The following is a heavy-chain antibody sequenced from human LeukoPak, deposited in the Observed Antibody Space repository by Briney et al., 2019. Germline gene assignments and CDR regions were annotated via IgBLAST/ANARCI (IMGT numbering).Heavy chain of an antibody. J-gene: IGHJ4*02. Sequence: TSETLSLTCTVSGGSISSGDYYWSWIRQPPGKGLEWIGYIYYSGSTYYNPSLKSRVTISVDTSKNQFSLKLSSVTAADTAVYYCARVIRDGGYSYGPFDYWGQGTLVTVSS. CDR3: ARVIRDGGYSYGPFDY. CDR2: IYYSGST. D-gene: IGHD5-18*01. V-gene: IGHV4-30-4*01. CDR1: GGSISSGDYY.